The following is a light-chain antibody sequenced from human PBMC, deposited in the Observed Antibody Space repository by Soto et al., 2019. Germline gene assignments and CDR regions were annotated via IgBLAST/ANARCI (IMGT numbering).Light chain of an antibody. CDR2: SAS. CDR3: QQRSNWPHT. Sequence: EIVLTQSPDTLSLSPGERATLSCRASQSVSRYLAWYQQKPGQAPRLLIYSASNRATGIPARFSGSGSGTDFTLTISSLEPEDFAVYYCQQRSNWPHTFGQGTRLEIK. J-gene: IGKJ5*01. CDR1: QSVSRY. V-gene: IGKV3-11*01.